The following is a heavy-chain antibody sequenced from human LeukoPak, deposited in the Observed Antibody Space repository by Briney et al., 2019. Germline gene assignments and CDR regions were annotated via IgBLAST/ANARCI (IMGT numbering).Heavy chain of an antibody. CDR3: AKDTASSWWYFDL. CDR1: GFTLSSYA. CDR2: INSDGSRT. Sequence: PGGSLRLSCAASGFTLSSYAMTWVRQAPGKGLVWVSRINSDGSRTTYADSVKGRFTISRDNSKNTLYLQMNSLRAEDTAVYYCAKDTASSWWYFDLWGRGTLVTVSS. V-gene: IGHV3-23*01. J-gene: IGHJ2*01. D-gene: IGHD5-18*01.